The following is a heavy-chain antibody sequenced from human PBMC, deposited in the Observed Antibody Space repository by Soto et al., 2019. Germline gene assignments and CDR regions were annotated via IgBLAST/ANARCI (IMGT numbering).Heavy chain of an antibody. J-gene: IGHJ6*02. V-gene: IGHV3-30*18. CDR1: GFSFRHYG. Sequence: GGSLRLSSVASGFSFRHYGMHWVRQAPGKGLEGVAAISYEELNNKNYADSVNGRINISRDNSENTLYLQMDSLRAEDTAVYYCAKGYCSGPSCYRGYGMDVWGQGTTVTVSS. CDR3: AKGYCSGPSCYRGYGMDV. D-gene: IGHD2-2*01. CDR2: ISYEELNNK.